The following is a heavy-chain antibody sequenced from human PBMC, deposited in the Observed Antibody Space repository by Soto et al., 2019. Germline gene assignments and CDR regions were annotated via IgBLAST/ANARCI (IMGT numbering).Heavy chain of an antibody. Sequence: ASVKVSCKASGGTFSSYTISWVRLAPGQGFEWMGWINPNSGGTKYAQRFQGWVTMTRDTSISTAYLELSRLRSNDAAVYYCARGSDYYFDNWGQGTLVTVSS. V-gene: IGHV1-2*04. CDR2: INPNSGGT. CDR3: ARGSDYYFDN. CDR1: GGTFSSYT. J-gene: IGHJ4*02. D-gene: IGHD6-25*01.